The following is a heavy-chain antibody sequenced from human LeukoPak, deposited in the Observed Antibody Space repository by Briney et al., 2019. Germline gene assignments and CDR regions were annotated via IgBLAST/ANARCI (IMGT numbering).Heavy chain of an antibody. V-gene: IGHV3-74*01. J-gene: IGHJ5*02. CDR3: AREQEYYDSSGYFS. Sequence: GGSLRLSCAASGFTVSSNYMSWVRHAPGKGLVWVSRINSDGTSTVYADSVKGRFTISRDNAKNTVYLQMNSLRAEDTAVYYCAREQEYYDSSGYFSWGQGTPVTVSS. CDR2: INSDGTST. CDR1: GFTVSSNY. D-gene: IGHD3-22*01.